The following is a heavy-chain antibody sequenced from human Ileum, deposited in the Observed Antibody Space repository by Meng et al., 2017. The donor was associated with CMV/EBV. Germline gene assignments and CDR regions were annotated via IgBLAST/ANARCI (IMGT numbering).Heavy chain of an antibody. CDR1: GGSISSYY. J-gene: IGHJ5*02. CDR3: ARDKEYSSSSWFDP. V-gene: IGHV4-59*01. Sequence: SETLSLTCTVAGGSISSYYWSWIRQPPGKGLEWIGYIYYSGSTNYNPSIKSRVTISADTSKNQFSLKLSSVTAADTAVYYCARDKEYSSSSWFDPWGQGTLVTVSS. D-gene: IGHD6-6*01. CDR2: IYYSGST.